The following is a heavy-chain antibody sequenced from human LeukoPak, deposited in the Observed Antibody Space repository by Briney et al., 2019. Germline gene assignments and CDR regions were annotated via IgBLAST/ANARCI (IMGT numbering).Heavy chain of an antibody. CDR2: ISWNSGSI. Sequence: PGGSLRLSCAASGFTFDDYAMHWVRQAPGKGLEWVSGISWNSGSIGYADSVKGRFTISRDNARNSLYLQMNSLRAEDTALYYCAKDVGGYVENYMDVWGKGTTVTISS. CDR1: GFTFDDYA. V-gene: IGHV3-9*01. D-gene: IGHD5-12*01. CDR3: AKDVGGYVENYMDV. J-gene: IGHJ6*03.